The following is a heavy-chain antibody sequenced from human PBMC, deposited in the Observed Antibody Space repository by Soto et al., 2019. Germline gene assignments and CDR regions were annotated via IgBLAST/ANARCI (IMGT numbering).Heavy chain of an antibody. V-gene: IGHV3-30-3*01. CDR1: GFSLRSYS. CDR2: ISHDGISQ. Sequence: QVQLVESGGSVVQAGRSLRLACAASGFSLRSYSMHWVRQAPGKGLEWVAAISHDGISQLYTDSVQGRFTIFKDDSKNTLYLQMNSLSPEDTAVFYCARSLRGSYPHWGQGTLVTVSS. CDR3: ARSLRGSYPH. D-gene: IGHD1-26*01. J-gene: IGHJ4*02.